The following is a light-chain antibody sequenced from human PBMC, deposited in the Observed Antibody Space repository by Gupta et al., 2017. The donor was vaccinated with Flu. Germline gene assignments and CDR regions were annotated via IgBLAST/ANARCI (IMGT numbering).Light chain of an antibody. V-gene: IGLV8-61*01. CDR2: NTD. J-gene: IGLJ3*02. CDR3: VLYMGRHINWV. Sequence: QAVVTQEPSFSVSPGGTVTLTCGLSSGSVSTVYYPRWFQQTPGQAPRTLIYNTDIRSSGVPDRFSGSILGNKAALTITGAQADDESQYYCVLYMGRHINWVFGGGTKLTVL. CDR1: SGSVSTVYY.